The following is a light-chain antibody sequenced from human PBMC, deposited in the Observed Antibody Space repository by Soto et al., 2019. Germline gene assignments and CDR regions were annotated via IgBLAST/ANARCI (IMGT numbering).Light chain of an antibody. CDR2: EGN. CDR3: CSYAASTTFSV. J-gene: IGLJ1*01. CDR1: SSDVGSYNL. Sequence: QSVLTQPASVCGSPGQSISISCTGTSSDVGSYNLVSWYQQHPGKAPKLMIYEGNKRPSGVSNRFSGSKSGNTASLTISGLQADDEADYYCCSYAASTTFSVFGTETKGTLL. V-gene: IGLV2-23*03.